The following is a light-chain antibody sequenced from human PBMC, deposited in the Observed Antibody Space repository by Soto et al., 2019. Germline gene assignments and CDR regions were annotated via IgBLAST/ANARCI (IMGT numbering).Light chain of an antibody. CDR1: NSNIGRYS. V-gene: IGLV1-44*01. CDR3: AAWDDNLKGPL. CDR2: SDD. Sequence: QSALTQPHSLSGTPGQRVTISCSGSNSNIGRYSVNWYQHFPGTAPKILIYSDDEPPSGVPDRFSGSKSGTSASLAISGLQSEDEAEYYCAAWDDNLKGPLFRGGTQLTVL. J-gene: IGLJ3*02.